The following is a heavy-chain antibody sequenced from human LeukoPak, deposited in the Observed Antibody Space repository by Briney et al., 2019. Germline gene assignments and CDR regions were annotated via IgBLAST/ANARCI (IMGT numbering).Heavy chain of an antibody. CDR1: GYTFTNYD. D-gene: IGHD6-6*01. J-gene: IGHJ5*02. CDR2: MNPNSGNT. Sequence: ASVKVSCKASGYTFTNYDINWVRQATGQGLEWMGWMNPNSGNTGYAQKLQGRVTMTRDTSISTAYMELSRLRSEDTAVYYCARGPARSIAVRGWFDPWGQGTLVTVSS. CDR3: ARGPARSIAVRGWFDP. V-gene: IGHV1-8*01.